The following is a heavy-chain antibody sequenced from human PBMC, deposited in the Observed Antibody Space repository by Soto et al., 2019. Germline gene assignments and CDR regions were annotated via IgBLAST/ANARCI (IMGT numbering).Heavy chain of an antibody. J-gene: IGHJ4*02. CDR2: VYYTGST. CDR3: ARSVAVPGAHIDY. V-gene: IGHV4-59*01. CDR1: GGSISGSY. Sequence: TETLSLTCSVSGGSISGSYWSWIRQSPGKGLEWLGYVYYTGSTNYSPSLRSRVSISVDTSKNEFSLRLSSVTAADTAVYFCARSVAVPGAHIDYWGQGTQVTVSS. D-gene: IGHD6-19*01.